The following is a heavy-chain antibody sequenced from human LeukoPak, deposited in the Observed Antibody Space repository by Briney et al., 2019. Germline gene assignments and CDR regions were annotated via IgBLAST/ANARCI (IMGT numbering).Heavy chain of an antibody. CDR2: INPNSGGT. V-gene: IGHV1-2*02. D-gene: IGHD6-13*01. CDR3: ARGTSGIAAAGTVWGYYYMDV. J-gene: IGHJ6*03. Sequence: GASVKVSCKASGYTFTGYYMHWVRQAPGQGLEWMGWINPNSGGTNYAQKFQGRVTMTRDTSISTAYMELSRPRSDDTAVYYCARGTSGIAAAGTVWGYYYMDVWGKGTTVTVSS. CDR1: GYTFTGYY.